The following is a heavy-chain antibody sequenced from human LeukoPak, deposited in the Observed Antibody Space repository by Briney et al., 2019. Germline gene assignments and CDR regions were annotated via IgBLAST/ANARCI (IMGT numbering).Heavy chain of an antibody. J-gene: IGHJ3*02. CDR3: AKDASKYCSSTSCAGAFDI. V-gene: IGHV3-30*02. CDR1: GITFSSYG. Sequence: GGSLRLSCAASGITFSSYGMHWVRQAPGKGLEWVAFIRYDGSNKYYADSVKGRFTISRDNSKNTLYLQMNSLRAEDTAVYYCAKDASKYCSSTSCAGAFDIWGQGTMVTVSS. CDR2: IRYDGSNK. D-gene: IGHD2-2*01.